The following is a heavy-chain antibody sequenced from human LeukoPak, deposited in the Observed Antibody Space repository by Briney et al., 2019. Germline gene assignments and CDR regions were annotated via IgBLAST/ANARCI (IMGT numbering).Heavy chain of an antibody. Sequence: TLSLTCTVSGGSISSGGYYWSWIRQHPGKGLEWIGYIYYSGSTYYNPSLKSRVTISVDTSKNQFSLKLSSVTAADTAVYYCARYESTMVRGVITPYAFDIWGQGTMVTVSS. D-gene: IGHD3-10*01. V-gene: IGHV4-31*03. CDR1: GGSISSGGYY. CDR3: ARYESTMVRGVITPYAFDI. J-gene: IGHJ3*02. CDR2: IYYSGST.